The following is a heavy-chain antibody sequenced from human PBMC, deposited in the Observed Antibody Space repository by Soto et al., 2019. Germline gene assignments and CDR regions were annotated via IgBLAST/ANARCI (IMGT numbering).Heavy chain of an antibody. V-gene: IGHV3-30*03. CDR2: ISYDGSNI. CDR3: ARGVRGVATIAIGFYLDY. CDR1: GFIFNSYG. D-gene: IGHD5-12*01. J-gene: IGHJ4*02. Sequence: QVQLVESGGGVVQPGRSLRISCAASGFIFNSYGMHWIRQAPGKGLEWVAVISYDGSNIFYADSVKGRFTISRDNSNNTLYLQMNSLRGDDTAVYYCARGVRGVATIAIGFYLDYWGQGSLVTTSS.